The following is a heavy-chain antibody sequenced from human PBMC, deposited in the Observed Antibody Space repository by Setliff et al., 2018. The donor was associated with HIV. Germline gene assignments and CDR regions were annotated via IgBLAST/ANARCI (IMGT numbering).Heavy chain of an antibody. D-gene: IGHD6-13*01. CDR2: IYSSGTT. CDR1: GGSISSRNYY. Sequence: SETLSLTCTVSGGSISSRNYYWGWIRQTPGKGLEWIGSIYSSGTTYYNPSLKRRVNISMDTSKNQFSLKLFSVTAADTAVYYCARLRFSSSWYVGPDLWGQRFQVTVSS. CDR3: ARLRFSSSWYVGPDL. J-gene: IGHJ5*02. V-gene: IGHV4-39*01.